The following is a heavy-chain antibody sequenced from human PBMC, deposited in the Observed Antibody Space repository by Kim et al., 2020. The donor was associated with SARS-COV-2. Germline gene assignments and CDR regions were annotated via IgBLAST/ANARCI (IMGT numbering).Heavy chain of an antibody. J-gene: IGHJ6*02. CDR3: ARGRAGVVPGPILGIGPHYDYYVMDV. D-gene: IGHD2-2*02. V-gene: IGHV4-34*01. Sequence: SETLSLTCAVYGGSFSGHHWSWIRQPPGKGLDWIGEINHSGSTNYNPSLKSRVTISVDTSKNQFSLKLRSVTAADTALYYCARGRAGVVPGPILGIGPHYDYYVMDVWGQGTTVTVSS. CDR2: INHSGST. CDR1: GGSFSGHH.